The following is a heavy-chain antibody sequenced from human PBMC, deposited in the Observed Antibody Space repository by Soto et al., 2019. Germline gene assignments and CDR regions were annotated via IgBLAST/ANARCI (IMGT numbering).Heavy chain of an antibody. CDR1: GGSFSGYY. Sequence: PSETLSLTCAVYGGSFSGYYWSWIRQPPGKGLEWIGEINHSGSTNYNPSLKSRVTISVDTSKNQFSLKLSSVTAADTAVYYCARGSGYSYGDYWGQGTLFTVSS. J-gene: IGHJ4*02. V-gene: IGHV4-34*01. D-gene: IGHD5-18*01. CDR2: INHSGST. CDR3: ARGSGYSYGDY.